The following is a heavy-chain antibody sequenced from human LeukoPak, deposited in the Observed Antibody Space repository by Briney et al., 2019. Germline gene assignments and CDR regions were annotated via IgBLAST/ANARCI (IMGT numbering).Heavy chain of an antibody. D-gene: IGHD6-13*01. CDR3: AKVPYSQVGYYYYYMDV. J-gene: IGHJ6*03. CDR2: IRYDGSNK. Sequence: GGSLRLSCAASGFTFSSYGMHWVRQAPGKGLEWVAFIRYDGSNKYYADSVKGRFTISRDNSKNTLYLQMNSLRAEDTAVYYCAKVPYSQVGYYYYYMDVWGKGTTVTVSS. CDR1: GFTFSSYG. V-gene: IGHV3-30*02.